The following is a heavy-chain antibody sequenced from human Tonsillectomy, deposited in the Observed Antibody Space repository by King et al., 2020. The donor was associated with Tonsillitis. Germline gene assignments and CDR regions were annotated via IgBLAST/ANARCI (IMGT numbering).Heavy chain of an antibody. CDR2: INSDKSST. D-gene: IGHD5-12*01. V-gene: IGHV3-74*01. CDR1: GFPFSSYW. CDR3: TRGDIVTTTLLDY. J-gene: IGHJ4*02. Sequence: VQLVESGGGLVQPGGSLRLSCAASGFPFSSYWMHWVRQAPGKGLVWVSRINSDKSSTNYADSVKGRFTISRDNAKNTLYLQLNSLRAADTAVYYCTRGDIVTTTLLDYWGQGTLVTVSS.